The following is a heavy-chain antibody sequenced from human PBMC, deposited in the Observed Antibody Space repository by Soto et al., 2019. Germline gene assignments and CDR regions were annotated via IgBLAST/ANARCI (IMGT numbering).Heavy chain of an antibody. CDR2: ISGYKANT. CDR1: DNTLLYLG. CDR3: AATGGHYFGLDV. D-gene: IGHD2-8*02. Sequence: QAQLVQSGGEVKRLGASVRVSCNCLDNTLLYLGLIGVRQTLGQGLEWLGWISGYKANTRDAPKFHDRVTMTADTTTTTAYLEIRSLTSDDSGTYFCAATGGHYFGLDVWGQGTTVSVSS. J-gene: IGHJ6*02. V-gene: IGHV1-18*01.